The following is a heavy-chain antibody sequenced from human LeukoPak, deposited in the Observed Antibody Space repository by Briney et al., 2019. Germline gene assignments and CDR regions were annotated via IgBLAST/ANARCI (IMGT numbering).Heavy chain of an antibody. D-gene: IGHD3-22*01. CDR2: ISSSGSTI. CDR1: GLTFSDYY. J-gene: IGHJ4*02. V-gene: IGHV3-11*01. CDR3: ARDGRKHYYDSSGPPNDY. Sequence: GGSLRLSCAASGLTFSDYYMSWIRQAPGKGLEWVSYISSSGSTIYYADSVKGRFTISRDNAKNSLYLQMNSLRAEDTAVYYCARDGRKHYYDSSGPPNDYWGQGTLVTVSS.